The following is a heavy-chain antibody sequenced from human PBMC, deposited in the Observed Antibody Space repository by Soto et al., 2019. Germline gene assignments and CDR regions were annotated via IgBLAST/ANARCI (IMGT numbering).Heavy chain of an antibody. Sequence: SETLSLTCTVSGGSISSSSYYWGWIRQPPGKGLEWIGSIYYSGSTYYNPSLKSRVTISVDTSKNQFSLKLSSVTAADTAVYYCARLRSGYYGSGSPPDYWGQGTLVTVSS. CDR3: ARLRSGYYGSGSPPDY. CDR1: GGSISSSSYY. CDR2: IYYSGST. V-gene: IGHV4-39*01. D-gene: IGHD3-10*01. J-gene: IGHJ4*02.